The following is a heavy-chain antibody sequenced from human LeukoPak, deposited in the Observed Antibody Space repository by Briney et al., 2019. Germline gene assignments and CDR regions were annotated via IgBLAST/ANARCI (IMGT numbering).Heavy chain of an antibody. Sequence: SETLSLTCTVSGGSISSYYWSWIRQPPGKGLEWIGYIYYSGSTNYNPSLKSRVTISVDTSKNQFSLKLSSVTAADTAVYYCARVYGNRYYYMDVWGKGTTVTISS. CDR1: GGSISSYY. CDR2: IYYSGST. J-gene: IGHJ6*03. V-gene: IGHV4-59*01. D-gene: IGHD2/OR15-2a*01. CDR3: ARVYGNRYYYMDV.